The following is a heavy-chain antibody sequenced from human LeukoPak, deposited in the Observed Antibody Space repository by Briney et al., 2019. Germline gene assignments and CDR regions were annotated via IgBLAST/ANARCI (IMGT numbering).Heavy chain of an antibody. CDR1: GGSSSGYY. D-gene: IGHD3-16*01. CDR2: INHSGST. V-gene: IGHV4-34*01. J-gene: IGHJ4*02. Sequence: SETLSLTCAVYGGSSSGYYWSWIRQPPGKGLEWIGEINHSGSTNYNPPLKSRVTISVDTSKNQFSLKLSSVTAADTAVYYCARGFSWAFRGFDYWGQGTLVTVSS. CDR3: ARGFSWAFRGFDY.